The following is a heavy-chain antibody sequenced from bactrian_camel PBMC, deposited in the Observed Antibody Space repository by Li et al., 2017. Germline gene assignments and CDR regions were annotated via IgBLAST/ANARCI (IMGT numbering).Heavy chain of an antibody. V-gene: IGHV3-3*01. Sequence: VQLVESGGGSVEAGGSLRLSCTASKATDSSVSGSVCMGWFRQAPGKQREGVATTYVGGGASYYADSVKGRFTISRTISISRIENTVFLQMNNLNAEDTAVYYCAADFITDRGFPAECLPGRNEFGYWGQGTQVTVS. CDR1: KATDSSVSGSVC. CDR2: TYVGGGAS. J-gene: IGHJ6*01. D-gene: IGHD5*01. CDR3: AADFITDRGFPAECLPGRNEFGY.